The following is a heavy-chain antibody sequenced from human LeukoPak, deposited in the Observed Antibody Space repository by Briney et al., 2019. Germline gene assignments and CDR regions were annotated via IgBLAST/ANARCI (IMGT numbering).Heavy chain of an antibody. J-gene: IGHJ6*02. Sequence: VASVKVSCKASGDTFTNYFVHWVRQAPGQGPEWMGLIHTSGGSTTYAQKFQGRVTMTGDTSTSTVYMELSSLRSEDTAAYYCARGDDHYYYALDVWGQGTTVAVSS. V-gene: IGHV1-46*01. D-gene: IGHD5-24*01. CDR1: GDTFTNYF. CDR2: IHTSGGST. CDR3: ARGDDHYYYALDV.